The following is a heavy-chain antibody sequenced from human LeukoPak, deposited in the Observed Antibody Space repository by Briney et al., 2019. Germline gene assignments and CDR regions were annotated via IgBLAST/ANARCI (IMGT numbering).Heavy chain of an antibody. D-gene: IGHD1-14*01. CDR2: IYYSGST. Sequence: SETLSLTCTVSGGSVNSYYWSWIRQPPGKRPEWIGYIYYSGSTNYNPSLKSRVTILVDTSKDQFSLKLRSVTAADTAVYYCARQRRSGTTNSLDSWGQGTLVTVSS. V-gene: IGHV4-59*08. CDR1: GGSVNSYY. J-gene: IGHJ4*02. CDR3: ARQRRSGTTNSLDS.